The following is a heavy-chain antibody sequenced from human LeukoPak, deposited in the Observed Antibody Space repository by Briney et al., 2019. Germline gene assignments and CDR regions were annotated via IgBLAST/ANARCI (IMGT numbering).Heavy chain of an antibody. V-gene: IGHV1-8*02. D-gene: IGHD6-13*01. Sequence: GASVKVSCKASGYTFTSYGISWVRQATGQGLEWMGWMNPNSGNTGYAQKFQGRVTMTRNTSISTAYMELSSLRSEDTAVYYCAINPTGYSSSIDAFDIWGQGTMVTVSS. J-gene: IGHJ3*02. CDR3: AINPTGYSSSIDAFDI. CDR2: MNPNSGNT. CDR1: GYTFTSYG.